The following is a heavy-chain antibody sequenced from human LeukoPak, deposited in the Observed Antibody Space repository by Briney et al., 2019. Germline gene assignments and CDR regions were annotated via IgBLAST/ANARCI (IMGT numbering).Heavy chain of an antibody. CDR2: IKQDGGEK. V-gene: IGHV3-7*05. J-gene: IGHJ4*02. CDR1: GFTFSNHQ. Sequence: GGSLRLSCAGSGFTFSNHQMNWVRRAPGKGLEWVAKIKQDGGEKHYVDSVKGRFTISRDNAKNSLYLQMNSLRVEDTAMYYCARWNYDSGSWVLDYWGQGTLLTVSS. CDR3: ARWNYDSGSWVLDY. D-gene: IGHD3-10*01.